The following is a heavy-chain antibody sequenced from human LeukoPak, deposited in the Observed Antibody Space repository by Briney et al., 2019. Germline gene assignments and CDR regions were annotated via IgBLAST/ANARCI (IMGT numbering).Heavy chain of an antibody. J-gene: IGHJ6*02. CDR2: ISSSSSYI. CDR1: GFTFSSYS. Sequence: GGSLRLPCAASGFTFSSYSMTWVRQAPGKGLEWVSSISSSSSYIYYADSVKGRFTISRDNAKNSLYLQMNSLRAEDTAVYYCARGYCSSTSCYGYYYYGMDVWGQGTTVTVSS. D-gene: IGHD2-2*01. V-gene: IGHV3-21*01. CDR3: ARGYCSSTSCYGYYYYGMDV.